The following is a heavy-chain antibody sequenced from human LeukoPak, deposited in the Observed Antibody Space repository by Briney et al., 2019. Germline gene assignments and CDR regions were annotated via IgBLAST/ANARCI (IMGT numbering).Heavy chain of an antibody. V-gene: IGHV3-53*01. D-gene: IGHD4-17*01. J-gene: IGHJ6*02. CDR2: IYSGGST. CDR3: ARETVTTYYYYYGMDV. Sequence: PGGSLRLSCAASGFTVSSNYMSWVRQAPGKGLEWVSVIYSGGSTYYADSVKGRFTISRDNSKNTLYLQMNSLRAEDTAVYYYARETVTTYYYYYGMDVWGQGTTVTVSS. CDR1: GFTVSSNY.